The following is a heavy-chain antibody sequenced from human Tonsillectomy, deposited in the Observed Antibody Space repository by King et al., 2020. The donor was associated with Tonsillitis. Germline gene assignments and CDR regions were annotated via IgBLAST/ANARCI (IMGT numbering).Heavy chain of an antibody. J-gene: IGHJ6*02. CDR3: AKDYAFYGMDV. V-gene: IGHV3-43D*03. CDR2: ISWDGGST. D-gene: IGHD4-17*01. Sequence: VQLVESGGVVVQPGGSLRLSCAASGFTFDDYAMHWVRQAPGKGLEWVSFISWDGGSTYYADSVKGRFTISRDNSKNSLYLQMNSLRAEDTALYYCAKDYAFYGMDVWGQGTTVTVSS. CDR1: GFTFDDYA.